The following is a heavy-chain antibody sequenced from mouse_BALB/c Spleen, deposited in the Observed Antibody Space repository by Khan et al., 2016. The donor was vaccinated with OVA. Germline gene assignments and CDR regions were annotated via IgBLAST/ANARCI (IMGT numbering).Heavy chain of an antibody. V-gene: IGHV5-4*02. Sequence: EVELVESGGGLVKPGGSLKLSCAASGFTFSDYYMYWVRQTPDKRLEWVATISDGGTYIYYPANVKGRFNISRDNAKNTLYLHMSSLKSDDTAMYYCTRGYYGDPFAYWGQGTLVTVSA. CDR2: ISDGGTYI. D-gene: IGHD2-13*01. CDR3: TRGYYGDPFAY. J-gene: IGHJ3*01. CDR1: GFTFSDYY.